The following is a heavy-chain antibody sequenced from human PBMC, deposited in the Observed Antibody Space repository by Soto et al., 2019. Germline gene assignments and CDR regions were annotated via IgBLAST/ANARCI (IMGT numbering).Heavy chain of an antibody. J-gene: IGHJ5*02. V-gene: IGHV3-7*01. Sequence: PGGSLRLSCAASGFTFSSYWMSWVRQAPGKGLEWVANIKQDGSEKYYVDSVKGRFTISRDNAKNSLYLQMNSLRAEDTAVYYCARDFEGAADYNWFDPWGQGTLVTV. CDR3: ARDFEGAADYNWFDP. D-gene: IGHD6-13*01. CDR2: IKQDGSEK. CDR1: GFTFSSYW.